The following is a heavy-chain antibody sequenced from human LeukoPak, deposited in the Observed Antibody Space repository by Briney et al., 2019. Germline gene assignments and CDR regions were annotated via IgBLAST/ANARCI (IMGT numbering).Heavy chain of an antibody. CDR3: AKDATPVAEYYFDY. CDR2: ISYDGSNK. V-gene: IGHV3-30*18. D-gene: IGHD6-19*01. J-gene: IGHJ4*02. CDR1: GFTFSSYG. Sequence: GRSLRLSCAAPGFTFSSYGMHWVRQAPGKGLEWVAVISYDGSNKYYADSVKGRFTISRDNSKNTLYLQMNSLRAEDTAVYYCAKDATPVAEYYFDYWGQGTLVTVSS.